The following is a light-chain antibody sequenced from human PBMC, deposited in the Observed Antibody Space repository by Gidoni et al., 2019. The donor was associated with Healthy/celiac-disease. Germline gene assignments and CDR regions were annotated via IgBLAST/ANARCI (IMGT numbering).Light chain of an antibody. CDR3: QQYDSNPRT. V-gene: IGKV1-NL1*01. CDR1: QGISNF. CDR2: AAS. Sequence: DIQTPQSPSPRSASVGDIVTITCRARQGISNFLAWYQQKPGKAPKLLLYAASRLESGVPSRFSGSGSGTDYTLTISSLQPEDFATYYCQQYDSNPRTFGQGTKVEIK. J-gene: IGKJ1*01.